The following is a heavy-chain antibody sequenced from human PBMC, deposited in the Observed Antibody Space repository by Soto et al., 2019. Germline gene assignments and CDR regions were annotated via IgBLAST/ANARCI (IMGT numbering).Heavy chain of an antibody. D-gene: IGHD6-6*01. CDR1: GFTFSSYW. CDR3: ARDREYSRSFGYGMDV. J-gene: IGHJ6*02. V-gene: IGHV3-7*01. CDR2: IKQDGSEK. Sequence: GGSLRLSCAASGFTFSSYWMSWVRQAPGKGLEWVANIKQDGSEKYYVDSVKGRFTISRDNAKNSLYLQMNSLRAEDTAVYYCARDREYSRSFGYGMDVWGQGTTVTVSS.